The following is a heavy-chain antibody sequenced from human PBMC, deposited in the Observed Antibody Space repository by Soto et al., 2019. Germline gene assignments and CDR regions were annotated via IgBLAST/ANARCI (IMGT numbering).Heavy chain of an antibody. D-gene: IGHD3-9*01. CDR2: ISSSSSYI. CDR3: ARHQVYYDIFLPLDV. CDR1: GFTFSSYS. V-gene: IGHV3-21*01. Sequence: GGSLRLSCAASGFTFSSYSMNWVRQAPGKGLEWVSSISSSSSYIYYADSVKGRFTISRDNAKNSLYLQMNSLRAEDTAVYYCARHQVYYDIFLPLDVWGKGTTVTVSS. J-gene: IGHJ6*04.